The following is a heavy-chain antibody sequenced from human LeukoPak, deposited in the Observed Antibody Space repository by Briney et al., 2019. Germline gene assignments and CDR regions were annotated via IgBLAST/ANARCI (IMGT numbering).Heavy chain of an antibody. Sequence: SQTLSLTCAVYGGSFSGYYWSWIRQPPGKGLEWIGEINHSGSTNYNPSLKSRVTISVDTSKNQFSLKLSSVTAADTAVYYCARGEVVITTGRRFDPWGQGTLVTVSS. CDR1: GGSFSGYY. D-gene: IGHD3-22*01. CDR2: INHSGST. V-gene: IGHV4-34*01. CDR3: ARGEVVITTGRRFDP. J-gene: IGHJ5*02.